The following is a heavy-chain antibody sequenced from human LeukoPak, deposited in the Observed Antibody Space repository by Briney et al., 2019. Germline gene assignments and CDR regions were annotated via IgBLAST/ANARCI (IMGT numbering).Heavy chain of an antibody. V-gene: IGHV3-74*01. D-gene: IGHD3-9*01. CDR2: INSDGSST. CDR3: ARITYDILTGTNSYYFDY. J-gene: IGHJ4*02. CDR1: GFTFSSYW. Sequence: GGSLRLSCAASGFTFSSYWMHWLRPAPGKGLVWVSRINSDGSSTSYADSVKGRFTISRDNAKNTLYLQMNSLRAEDTAVYYCARITYDILTGTNSYYFDYWGQGTLVTVSS.